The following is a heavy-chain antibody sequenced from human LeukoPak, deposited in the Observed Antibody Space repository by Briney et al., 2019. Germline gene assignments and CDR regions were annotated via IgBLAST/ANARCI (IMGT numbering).Heavy chain of an antibody. V-gene: IGHV1-18*01. CDR3: ARCGYYDILTGYLDMWFDP. CDR1: GYTFTSYG. Sequence: ASVKVSCKAPGYTFTSYGISWVRQAPGQGLEWMGWISAYNGNTNYAQKLQGRVTMTTDTSTSTAYMELRSLRSDDTAVYYCARCGYYDILTGYLDMWFDPWGQGTLVTVSS. J-gene: IGHJ5*02. CDR2: ISAYNGNT. D-gene: IGHD3-9*01.